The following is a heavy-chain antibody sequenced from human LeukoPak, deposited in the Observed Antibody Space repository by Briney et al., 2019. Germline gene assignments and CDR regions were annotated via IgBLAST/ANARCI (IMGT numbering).Heavy chain of an antibody. V-gene: IGHV3-74*01. J-gene: IGHJ3*02. CDR3: ARDRDVIVTAIHYDAFDI. D-gene: IGHD2-21*02. CDR2: INIDGSNT. Sequence: GGSLRLSCAASGFTFSSSWMHWVRQAPGKGLVWVSRINIDGSNTIYADSVKGRFTISRGNAKNTLYLQMNSLRHEDTAVYYCARDRDVIVTAIHYDAFDIWGQGTMVTVSS. CDR1: GFTFSSSW.